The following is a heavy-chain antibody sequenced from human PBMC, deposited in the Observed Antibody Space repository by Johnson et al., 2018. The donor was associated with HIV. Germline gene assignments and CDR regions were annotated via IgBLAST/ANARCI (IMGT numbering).Heavy chain of an antibody. J-gene: IGHJ3*02. CDR1: GFTFDDYA. D-gene: IGHD1-26*01. Sequence: VQLVESGGGLVQPGRSLRLSCAASGFTFDDYAMHWVRQAPGKGLEWVSGISWNSGSIGYADSVKGRFTISRDNAKNSLYLQMNSLRAEDTALYYCAKEMGEIVGAKLNAFDIWCQGTMVTVSS. CDR3: AKEMGEIVGAKLNAFDI. CDR2: ISWNSGSI. V-gene: IGHV3-9*01.